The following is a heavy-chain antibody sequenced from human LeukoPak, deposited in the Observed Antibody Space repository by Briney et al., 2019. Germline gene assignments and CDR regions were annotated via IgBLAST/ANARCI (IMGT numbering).Heavy chain of an antibody. D-gene: IGHD3-22*01. CDR1: GFTFSNYA. J-gene: IGHJ4*02. CDR2: ITAGGSFK. CDR3: AKESKVVIDY. V-gene: IGHV3-21*04. Sequence: GGSLRLSCAASGFTFSNYAMNWVRQAPGKGLDWVSSITAGGSFKYYADSVEGRFTISRDNAKNSLYLQMNSLRAEDTAVYYCAKESKVVIDYWGQGTLVTVSS.